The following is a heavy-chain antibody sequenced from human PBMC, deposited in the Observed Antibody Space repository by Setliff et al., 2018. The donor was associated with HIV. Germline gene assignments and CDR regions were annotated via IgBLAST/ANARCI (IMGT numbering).Heavy chain of an antibody. V-gene: IGHV4-34*01. CDR3: ARVSITYWYSIPTFYYYSIDV. CDR1: GGSFSGYH. J-gene: IGHJ6*03. D-gene: IGHD2-15*01. Sequence: KTSETLSLTCAVYGGSFSGYHWNWIRQPPGKGLEWIGEINHSGRTNYNPSLKSRVTISVDTSKNQFSLKLRSVTAADTAMYYCARVSITYWYSIPTFYYYSIDVWGKGTKVTVSS. CDR2: INHSGRT.